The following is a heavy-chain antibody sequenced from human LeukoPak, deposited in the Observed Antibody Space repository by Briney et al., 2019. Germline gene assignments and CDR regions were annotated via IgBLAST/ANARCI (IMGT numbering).Heavy chain of an antibody. V-gene: IGHV4-34*01. CDR3: ARSYYGSGAPRFDY. J-gene: IGHJ4*02. D-gene: IGHD3-10*01. CDR2: INHSGST. Sequence: PSETLSLTCAAYGGSFSGYYWSWIRQPPGKGLEWIGEINHSGSTNYNPSLKSRVTISVDTSKNQFSLKLSSVTAADTAVYYCARSYYGSGAPRFDYWGQGTLVTVSS. CDR1: GGSFSGYY.